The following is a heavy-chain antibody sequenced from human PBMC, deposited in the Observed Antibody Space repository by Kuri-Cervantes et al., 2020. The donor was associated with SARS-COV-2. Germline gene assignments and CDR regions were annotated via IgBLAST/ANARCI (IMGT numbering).Heavy chain of an antibody. V-gene: IGHV3-21*01. D-gene: IGHD2-2*01. J-gene: IGHJ6*03. CDR3: ARDLGYCSSTSRYEGHYMDV. Sequence: GESLKLSCAASGFTFSSYSMNWVRQAPGKGLEWVSSISSSSSYIYYADSVKGRFTISRDNAKNSLYLQMNSLRAEDTAVYYCARDLGYCSSTSRYEGHYMDVWGKGTTVTVSS. CDR1: GFTFSSYS. CDR2: ISSSSSYI.